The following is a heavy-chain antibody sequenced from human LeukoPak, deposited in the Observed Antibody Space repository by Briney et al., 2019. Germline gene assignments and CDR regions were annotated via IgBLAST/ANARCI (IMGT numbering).Heavy chain of an antibody. D-gene: IGHD4-23*01. Sequence: SETLSLTCTVSGGSINSGTYYWTWIRQPAGKGLEWIGRIDTSGSTNYNPSLKSRVTISVDTSKNQFSLKLSSVTAADTAVYYCARDDYGGTSYYFDYWGQGTLVTVSS. J-gene: IGHJ4*02. V-gene: IGHV4-61*02. CDR3: ARDDYGGTSYYFDY. CDR2: IDTSGST. CDR1: GGSINSGTYY.